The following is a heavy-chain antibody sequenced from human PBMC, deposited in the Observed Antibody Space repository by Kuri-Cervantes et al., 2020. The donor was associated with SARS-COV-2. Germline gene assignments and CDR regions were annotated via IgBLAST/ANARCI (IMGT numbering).Heavy chain of an antibody. CDR3: ARVLWDIVVVPAAMRGDAFDI. D-gene: IGHD2-2*01. CDR2: INHSGST. J-gene: IGHJ3*02. V-gene: IGHV4-34*01. Sequence: ESLKISCAVYGGSFSGYYWSWIRQSPGKGLEWIGEINHSGSTNYNPSLKSRVTISVDTSKNQFSLKLSSVTAADTAVYYCARVLWDIVVVPAAMRGDAFDIWGQGTMVTVSS. CDR1: GGSFSGYY.